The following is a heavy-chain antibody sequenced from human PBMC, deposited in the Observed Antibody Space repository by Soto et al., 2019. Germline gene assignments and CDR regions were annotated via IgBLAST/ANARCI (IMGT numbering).Heavy chain of an antibody. D-gene: IGHD4-17*01. CDR1: GFTFSSYA. CDR3: ANLYGDYVRAAFDY. Sequence: EVQLLESGGGLVQPGGSLRLSCAASGFTFSSYAMSWVRQAPGKGLEWVSAISGSGGSTYYADSVKGRFTISRDNSKNTQYLQMNSLRAEDTAVYYCANLYGDYVRAAFDYWGQGTLVTVSS. V-gene: IGHV3-23*01. CDR2: ISGSGGST. J-gene: IGHJ4*02.